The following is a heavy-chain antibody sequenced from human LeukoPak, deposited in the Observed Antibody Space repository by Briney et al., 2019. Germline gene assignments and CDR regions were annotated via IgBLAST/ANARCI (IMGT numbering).Heavy chain of an antibody. V-gene: IGHV3-74*01. J-gene: IGHJ4*02. D-gene: IGHD5-24*01. CDR1: GFTFSNYW. CDR2: IKSNGRTT. Sequence: GGSLRLSCAASGFTFSNYWMHWVRQAPGKGLVWVSSIKSNGRTTSYADSVKGRFTISRDNAKNTLYLQMNSPRVEDTAVYYCARDGRLDGYNGIVDNWGQGTLVTVSS. CDR3: ARDGRLDGYNGIVDN.